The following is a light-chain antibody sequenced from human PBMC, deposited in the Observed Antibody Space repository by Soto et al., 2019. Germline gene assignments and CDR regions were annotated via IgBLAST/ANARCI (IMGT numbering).Light chain of an antibody. V-gene: IGKV3-15*01. CDR2: GAS. CDR1: QGIITN. Sequence: IVMTQSPGTLAVSPGERATLSCRASQGIITNLAWYHQKPGQPPRLLIFGASTRATGVPARFSGSGSGTEFTLTINGLQPDDFATYYCQQYSTFWTFGQGTKVEVK. CDR3: QQYSTFWT. J-gene: IGKJ1*01.